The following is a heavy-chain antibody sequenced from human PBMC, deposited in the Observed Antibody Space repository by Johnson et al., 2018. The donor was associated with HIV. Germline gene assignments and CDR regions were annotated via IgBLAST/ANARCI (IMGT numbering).Heavy chain of an antibody. CDR1: GFTFSSYA. Sequence: QVQLVESGGGLVQPGGSLRLSCAASGFTFSSYAMHWVRQAPGKGLEWVAVISYDGSNKYYVDSVKGRFTISRDNSKNTLYLQMNSLRTEDTAVYYCARAGKWSGDAFDIWGQGTTVTVSS. J-gene: IGHJ3*02. CDR3: ARAGKWSGDAFDI. D-gene: IGHD3-10*01. CDR2: ISYDGSNK. V-gene: IGHV3-30*04.